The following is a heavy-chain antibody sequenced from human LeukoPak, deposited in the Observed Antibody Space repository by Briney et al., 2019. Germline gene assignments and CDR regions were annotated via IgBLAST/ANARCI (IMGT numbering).Heavy chain of an antibody. J-gene: IGHJ4*02. CDR3: AKAGSIRFDY. D-gene: IGHD1-26*01. V-gene: IGHV3-23*01. CDR1: GFTFSSYA. Sequence: GGSLRLSCAASGFTFSSYAMSWVRQAPGKGLEWVSGISGSGGSGVSTYYADAVKGRFTISRDNSKNTLYLQMNSLRAEDTAVYYCAKAGSIRFDYWGQGTLVTVSS. CDR2: ISGSGGSGVST.